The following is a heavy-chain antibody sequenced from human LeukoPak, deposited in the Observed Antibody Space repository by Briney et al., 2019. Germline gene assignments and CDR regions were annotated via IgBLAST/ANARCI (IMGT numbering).Heavy chain of an antibody. CDR3: ARLPYYYGSGSYYNPKNYYYYGMDV. D-gene: IGHD3-10*01. J-gene: IGHJ6*02. CDR2: IHRSGST. Sequence: PSETLSLTCTVSLDSTTSNFWSWVRQPPGKGLEWIGEIHRSGSTNYNPSLQSRVTISIDTSKNQFSLKLSSVTAADTAVYYCARLPYYYGSGSYYNPKNYYYYGMDVWGQGTTVTVSS. CDR1: LDSTTSNF. V-gene: IGHV4-4*09.